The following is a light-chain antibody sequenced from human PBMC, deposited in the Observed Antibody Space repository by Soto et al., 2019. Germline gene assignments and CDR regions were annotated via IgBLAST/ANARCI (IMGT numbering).Light chain of an antibody. Sequence: QSALTQPASVSGSPGQSITISCTGTSSDVAGYKNVSWYQQHPGKAPKLIIYEVSNRPSGVSNRFSGSKSGNTASLTISGLQAEDEADYYCSSYTYSSTVFGGGTQLTVL. V-gene: IGLV2-14*01. CDR2: EVS. J-gene: IGLJ3*02. CDR1: SSDVAGYKN. CDR3: SSYTYSSTV.